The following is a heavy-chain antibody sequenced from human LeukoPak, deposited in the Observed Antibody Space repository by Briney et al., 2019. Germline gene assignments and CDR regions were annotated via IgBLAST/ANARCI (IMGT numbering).Heavy chain of an antibody. J-gene: IGHJ4*02. V-gene: IGHV4-59*01. CDR3: ARGEPDSYGGPVEDY. D-gene: IGHD5-18*01. CDR1: GGSISSYY. CDR2: IYYSGST. Sequence: SETLSLTCTVSGGSISSYYWSWIRQPPGKGLEWIGYIYYSGSTNYNPSLKSRVTISVDTSKNQFSLKLSSVTAADTAVYYCARGEPDSYGGPVEDYWGQGNLVTVSS.